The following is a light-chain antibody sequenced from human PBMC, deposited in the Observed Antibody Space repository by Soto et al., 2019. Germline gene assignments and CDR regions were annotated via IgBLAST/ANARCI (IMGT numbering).Light chain of an antibody. CDR1: QSVSSNY. Sequence: EIVLTQSPGTLSLSPGERATLSCRASQSVSSNYLAWYQQRPGQAPRLLIYGASSRATGIPDRFSGSGSGTDFTLTISRLEPEDFGVYYCQQYGSSLLTFGGGTKVDIK. J-gene: IGKJ4*01. CDR3: QQYGSSLLT. V-gene: IGKV3-20*01. CDR2: GAS.